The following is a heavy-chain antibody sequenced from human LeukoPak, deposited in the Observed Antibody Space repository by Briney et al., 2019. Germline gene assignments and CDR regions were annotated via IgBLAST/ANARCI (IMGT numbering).Heavy chain of an antibody. D-gene: IGHD6-13*01. J-gene: IGHJ6*03. CDR3: ARDIAEGYYYYMDV. CDR2: IYYSGST. Sequence: PSETLSLTCTVSGGSISSYYWSWIRQPPGKGLEWIGYIYYSGSTNYNPSLKSRVTISVDTSKNQFSLKLSSVTAVDTAVYYCARDIAEGYYYYMDVWGKGTTVTVSS. CDR1: GGSISSYY. V-gene: IGHV4-59*01.